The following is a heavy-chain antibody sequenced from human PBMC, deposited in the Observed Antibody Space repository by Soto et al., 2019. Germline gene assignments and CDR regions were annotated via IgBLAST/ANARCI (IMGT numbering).Heavy chain of an antibody. D-gene: IGHD1-20*01. Sequence: GGSLSLSCAASGFTFSSYSMNWVRQAPGKGLEWVSSISSSSSYIYYADSVKGRFTISRDNAKNSFSLQMNSLKPEDTALYHCATTRDLGKCGNNCPGNSQFDPWGQGTLVTVSS. CDR3: ATTRDLGKCGNNCPGNSQFDP. J-gene: IGHJ5*02. V-gene: IGHV3-21*04. CDR2: ISSSSSYI. CDR1: GFTFSSYS.